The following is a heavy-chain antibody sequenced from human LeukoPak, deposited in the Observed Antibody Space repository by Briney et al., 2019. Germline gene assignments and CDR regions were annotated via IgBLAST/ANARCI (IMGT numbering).Heavy chain of an antibody. Sequence: NPSETLSLACTVSGGSVSSGSYYWSWIRQYPGRGLEWIANIYYSGSAFYNPSLRSRASSSVDTSQNQFSLRLSSVTAADTAVYYCARRRDDTASDYYNWFDPWGQGALVTVSS. J-gene: IGHJ5*02. CDR3: ARRRDDTASDYYNWFDP. V-gene: IGHV4-31*03. CDR1: GGSVSSGSYY. CDR2: IYYSGSA. D-gene: IGHD2-21*01.